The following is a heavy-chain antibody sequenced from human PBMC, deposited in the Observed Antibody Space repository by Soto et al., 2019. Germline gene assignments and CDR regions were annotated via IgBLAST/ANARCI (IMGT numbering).Heavy chain of an antibody. Sequence: QVQLVQSGAEVKKPGASVKVSCKASGYTFTSYDINWVRQATGQGLEWMGWMNPNSGNTGYAQKCQGRVTMTRNASISTSYMEVSSLRSKDTAVYYCAGGRSIEYNGNAWWFDPWGQGTLVTVSS. V-gene: IGHV1-8*01. CDR2: MNPNSGNT. CDR3: AGGRSIEYNGNAWWFDP. CDR1: GYTFTSYD. J-gene: IGHJ5*02. D-gene: IGHD1-20*01.